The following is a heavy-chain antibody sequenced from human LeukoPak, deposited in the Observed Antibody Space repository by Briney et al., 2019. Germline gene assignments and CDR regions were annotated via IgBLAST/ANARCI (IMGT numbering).Heavy chain of an antibody. J-gene: IGHJ5*02. CDR3: ARASNWFDP. CDR2: IYHSGTT. Sequence: PSETLSLTCTVSGYSISSGYYWGWIRQPPGKGLEWIASIYHSGTTYYNPSLKSRVTISVDTSKNQFSLKLSSVTAADTAVYYCARASNWFDPWGQGTLVTVSS. CDR1: GYSISSGYY. V-gene: IGHV4-38-2*02.